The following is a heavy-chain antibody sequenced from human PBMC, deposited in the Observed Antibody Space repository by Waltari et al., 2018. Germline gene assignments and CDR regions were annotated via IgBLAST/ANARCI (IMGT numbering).Heavy chain of an antibody. Sequence: EVQLVESGGVVVQPGGSLRLSCAASGFTFDDYAMHWVRQAPGKGLEWVSLISWDGGSTYYADSVKGGFTISRDNSKNSLYLQMNSLRAEDTALYYCAKESPGLLMQRDWYFDLWGRGTLVTVSS. CDR1: GFTFDDYA. V-gene: IGHV3-43D*04. D-gene: IGHD3-16*01. J-gene: IGHJ2*01. CDR3: AKESPGLLMQRDWYFDL. CDR2: ISWDGGST.